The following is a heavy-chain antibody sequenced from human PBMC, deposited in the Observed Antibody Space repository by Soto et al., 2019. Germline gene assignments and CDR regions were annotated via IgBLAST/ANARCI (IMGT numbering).Heavy chain of an antibody. CDR2: IYYSGST. V-gene: IGHV4-59*01. D-gene: IGHD6-19*01. Sequence: QVQLQESGPGLVKPSETLSLTCTVSGGSISSYYWSWIRQPPGKGLEWIGYIYYSGSTNYNPSLKSRVTISVDTSKNQCSLKLSSVTAADTAVYYCARQRIRYSSDIYYFDYWGQGTLVTVSS. J-gene: IGHJ4*02. CDR3: ARQRIRYSSDIYYFDY. CDR1: GGSISSYY.